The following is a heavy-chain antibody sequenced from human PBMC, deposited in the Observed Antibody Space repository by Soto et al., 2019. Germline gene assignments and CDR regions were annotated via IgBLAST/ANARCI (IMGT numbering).Heavy chain of an antibody. CDR2: FDPEDGET. D-gene: IGHD3-10*01. J-gene: IGHJ3*02. CDR3: ATMSSGVVRGAYDAFDI. Sequence: VSVKVSCKVSGYALTVLSMHWVRQAPGKGLEWMGGFDPEDGETIYAQKFQGRVTMTEDTSTDTAYMELSSLRSEDTAVYYCATMSSGVVRGAYDAFDIWGQGTMVTVSS. CDR1: GYALTVLS. V-gene: IGHV1-24*01.